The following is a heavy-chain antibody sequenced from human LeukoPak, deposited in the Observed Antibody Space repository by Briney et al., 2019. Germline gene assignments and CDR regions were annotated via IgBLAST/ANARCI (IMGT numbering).Heavy chain of an antibody. Sequence: GGSLRLSCAASGFTFSSYSMNWVRQAPGKGLEWVSSISGGSTYIDYADSVKGRFTISRDNSKNTLYLQMNSLRAEDTAVYYCARDSDIVVVVAALDYWGQGTLVTVSS. CDR2: ISGGSTYI. D-gene: IGHD2-15*01. V-gene: IGHV3-21*01. CDR1: GFTFSSYS. J-gene: IGHJ4*02. CDR3: ARDSDIVVVVAALDY.